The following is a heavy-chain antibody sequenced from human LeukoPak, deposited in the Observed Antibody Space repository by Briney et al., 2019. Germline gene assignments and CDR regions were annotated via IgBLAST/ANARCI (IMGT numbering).Heavy chain of an antibody. Sequence: SETLSLTCTVSGGSISSYYWSWIRQPAGKGLEWIGRIYTSGSTNYNPSLKSRVTISVDTSKNQFSLKLSSVTAADTAVYYCARSYYYDSSAFPFDYWGQGTQVTVSS. V-gene: IGHV4-4*07. D-gene: IGHD3-22*01. J-gene: IGHJ4*02. CDR1: GGSISSYY. CDR3: ARSYYYDSSAFPFDY. CDR2: IYTSGST.